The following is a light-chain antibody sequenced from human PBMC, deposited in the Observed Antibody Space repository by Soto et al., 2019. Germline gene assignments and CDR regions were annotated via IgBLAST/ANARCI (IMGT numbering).Light chain of an antibody. CDR2: GAS. CDR3: QQYDKWHLT. CDR1: QSVDIN. V-gene: IGKV3D-15*01. Sequence: EIVMTQSPATLSVSPGERATLSCRASQSVDINLAWYQQKPGQAPRLLIFGASTRATGIPARFSGSGSGTDFTITISSLQSEDFGVYFCQQYDKWHLTFGGGTKVEIK. J-gene: IGKJ4*01.